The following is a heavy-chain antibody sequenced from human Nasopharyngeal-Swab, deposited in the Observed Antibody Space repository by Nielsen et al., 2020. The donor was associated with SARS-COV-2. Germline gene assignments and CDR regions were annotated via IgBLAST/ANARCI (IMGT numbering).Heavy chain of an antibody. CDR2: INPNSGGT. Sequence: ASVKVSCKASGYTFTGYYMLWVRQAPGQGLEWMGWINPNSGGTNYAQKSQGRVTMTRDTSISTAYMELSRLRSDDTAVYYCARDADSSSWYFSYYYYGMDVWGQGTTVTVSS. V-gene: IGHV1-2*02. D-gene: IGHD6-13*01. CDR3: ARDADSSSWYFSYYYYGMDV. CDR1: GYTFTGYY. J-gene: IGHJ6*02.